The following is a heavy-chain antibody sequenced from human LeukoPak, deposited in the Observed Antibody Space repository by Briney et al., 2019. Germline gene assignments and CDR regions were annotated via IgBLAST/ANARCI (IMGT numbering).Heavy chain of an antibody. CDR3: ARDSLPDTAMAYY. J-gene: IGHJ4*02. CDR1: GGTFSSYA. D-gene: IGHD5-18*01. V-gene: IGHV1-69*04. Sequence: SVKVSCKASGGTFSSYAISWVRQAPGQGLEWMGRIIPILGIANYAQKFQGRVTITADTSTSTAYMELRSLRSDDTAVYYCARDSLPDTAMAYYWGQGTLVTVSS. CDR2: IIPILGIA.